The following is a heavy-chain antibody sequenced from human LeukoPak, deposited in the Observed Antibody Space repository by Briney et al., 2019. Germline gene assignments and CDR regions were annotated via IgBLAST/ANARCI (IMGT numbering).Heavy chain of an antibody. Sequence: GGSLRLSCAASGSTFSSYAMGWVRQAPGKGLEWVSAITASGGNTYYADSVKGRFTISRDNSKNTLYLQVNSLRAEDTAVYYCAKGNGYSYGRYYFDYWGQGTLVTVSS. CDR1: GSTFSSYA. D-gene: IGHD5-18*01. CDR2: ITASGGNT. CDR3: AKGNGYSYGRYYFDY. V-gene: IGHV3-23*01. J-gene: IGHJ4*02.